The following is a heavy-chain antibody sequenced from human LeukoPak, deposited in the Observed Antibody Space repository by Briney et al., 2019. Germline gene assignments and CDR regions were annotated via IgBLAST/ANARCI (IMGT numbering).Heavy chain of an antibody. CDR2: IYHSGST. D-gene: IGHD6-6*01. V-gene: IGHV4-39*07. J-gene: IGHJ6*03. CDR1: GGSISSGTYY. CDR3: ARLYSSSAGNYYYYYMDV. Sequence: PSETLSLTCTVSGGSISSGTYYWGWIRQPPGKGLEWIGSIYHSGSTYYNPSLKSRVTISVDTSKNQFSLKLSSVTAADTAVYYCARLYSSSAGNYYYYYMDVWGKGTTVTVSS.